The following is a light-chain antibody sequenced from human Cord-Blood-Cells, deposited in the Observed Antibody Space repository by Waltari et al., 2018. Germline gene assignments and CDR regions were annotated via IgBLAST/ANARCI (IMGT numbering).Light chain of an antibody. Sequence: DIQMTQSPSSLSASVGDRVTITCRARQSISSYLNWYQQKPEKAPKLLIYAASSLQSGVPSRFSGSGSGTDFTLTISSLQPEDFATYYCQQSYSTPRTFGQGTKLEIK. CDR3: QQSYSTPRT. CDR2: AAS. CDR1: QSISSY. V-gene: IGKV1-39*01. J-gene: IGKJ2*02.